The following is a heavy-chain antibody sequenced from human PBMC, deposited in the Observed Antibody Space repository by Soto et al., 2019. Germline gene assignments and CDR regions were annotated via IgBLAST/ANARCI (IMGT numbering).Heavy chain of an antibody. CDR2: ISGSGGST. V-gene: IGHV3-23*01. CDR3: AKGYSSGWYDPYYYYGMDV. CDR1: GFTFSSYA. D-gene: IGHD6-19*01. Sequence: TGGSLRLSCAASGFTFSSYAMSWFRQAPGKGLEWVSAISGSGGSTYYADSVKGRFTISRDNSKNTLYLQMNSLRAEDTAVYYCAKGYSSGWYDPYYYYGMDVWGQGTTVTVSS. J-gene: IGHJ6*02.